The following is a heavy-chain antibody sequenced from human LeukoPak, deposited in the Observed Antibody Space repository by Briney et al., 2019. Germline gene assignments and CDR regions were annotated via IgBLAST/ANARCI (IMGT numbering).Heavy chain of an antibody. CDR2: ISGSGGST. CDR1: GFTFSSYA. D-gene: IGHD6-19*01. J-gene: IGHJ5*02. CDR3: AKVKGSAVAGTGARFDP. Sequence: GRSLRLSCAASGFTFSSYAMSWVRQAPGKGLEWVSAISGSGGSTYYADSVKGRFTISRDNSKNTLYLQMNSLRAEDTAVYYCAKVKGSAVAGTGARFDPWGQGTLVTVSS. V-gene: IGHV3-23*01.